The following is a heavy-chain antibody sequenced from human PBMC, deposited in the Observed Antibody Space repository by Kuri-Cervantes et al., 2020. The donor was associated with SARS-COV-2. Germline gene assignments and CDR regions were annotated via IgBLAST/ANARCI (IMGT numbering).Heavy chain of an antibody. Sequence: SVKVSCQASGGTFSSYAISWVRQAPGQGLEWMGGIIPVFGIANYSQKFQGRVTITADESTSTAYMELSSLRSEDTAVFYCARESLGSGTLSGFYYMDVWGKGTTVTVSS. CDR1: GGTFSSYA. J-gene: IGHJ6*03. V-gene: IGHV1-69*13. CDR3: ARESLGSGTLSGFYYMDV. CDR2: IIPVFGIA. D-gene: IGHD3-10*01.